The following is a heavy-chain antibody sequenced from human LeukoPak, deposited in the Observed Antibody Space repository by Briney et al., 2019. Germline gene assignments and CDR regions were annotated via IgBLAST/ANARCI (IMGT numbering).Heavy chain of an antibody. CDR3: ARVGSELLWYGELLN. Sequence: ASVKVSCKASGYSFSQYYIHWVRQVPGQGLEWMGWINPRTGVTSYAPKFQGSVTMTRDTSIGTAYLELNSLRFDDTAVFYCARVGSELLWYGELLNWGQGTLVTVSS. CDR2: INPRTGVT. CDR1: GYSFSQYY. D-gene: IGHD3-10*01. J-gene: IGHJ4*02. V-gene: IGHV1-2*04.